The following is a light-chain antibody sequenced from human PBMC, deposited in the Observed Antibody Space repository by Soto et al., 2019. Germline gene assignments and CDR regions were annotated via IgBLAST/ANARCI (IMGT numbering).Light chain of an antibody. J-gene: IGKJ2*01. CDR1: QSVRSYY. CDR2: GAS. Sequence: EIVLTQSPGTLSLSPGERATLSCRASQSVRSYYLAGYQQKPGQAPRLLIYGASSRATGIPDRFSGSGSGTDFTLTISRLEPEDFAVYYCQQYDSSPPEYTFGQGTKLEIK. V-gene: IGKV3-20*01. CDR3: QQYDSSPPEYT.